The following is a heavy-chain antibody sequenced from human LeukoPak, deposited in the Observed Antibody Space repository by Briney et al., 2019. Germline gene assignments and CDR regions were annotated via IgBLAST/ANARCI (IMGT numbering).Heavy chain of an antibody. CDR3: ARVSPALNSWFDP. V-gene: IGHV4-61*02. Sequence: PSETLSLTCTVSGGSISSGSYYWSWIRQPAGKGLEWIGRIYTSGSTNYNPSLKSRVTISVDTSKNQFSLKLSSVTAADTAVYYCARVSPALNSWFDPWGQGTLVTVSS. CDR1: GGSISSGSYY. J-gene: IGHJ5*02. D-gene: IGHD1-7*01. CDR2: IYTSGST.